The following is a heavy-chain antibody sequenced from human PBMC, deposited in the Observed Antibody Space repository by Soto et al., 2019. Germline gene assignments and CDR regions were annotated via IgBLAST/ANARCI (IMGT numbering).Heavy chain of an antibody. CDR2: ISPSSSFL. J-gene: IGHJ4*02. CDR1: GCSCRSYY. CDR3: ARVGTDYGSGSPYYSDY. V-gene: IGHV3-21*06. Sequence: GWLRRPGAASGCSCRSYYMNWVRQAPGRGLEWVSSISPSSSFLSYADSVKGRFTISRDNAKSSVNLQMNSLRAEDTAVYYCARVGTDYGSGSPYYSDYWGQGTLVTVYS. D-gene: IGHD3-10*01.